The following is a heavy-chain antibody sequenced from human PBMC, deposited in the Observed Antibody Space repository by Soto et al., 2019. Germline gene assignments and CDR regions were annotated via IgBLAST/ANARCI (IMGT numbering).Heavy chain of an antibody. CDR1: GFTFSSYA. CDR3: AKEYGSGSYYNPGSY. CDR2: ISGSGGST. V-gene: IGHV3-23*01. D-gene: IGHD3-10*01. Sequence: GGSLRLSCAASGFTFSSYAMSWVHQAPGKGLEWVSAISGSGGSTYYADSVKGRFTISRDNSKNTLYLQMNSLRAEDTAVYYCAKEYGSGSYYNPGSYWGQGTLVTVSS. J-gene: IGHJ4*02.